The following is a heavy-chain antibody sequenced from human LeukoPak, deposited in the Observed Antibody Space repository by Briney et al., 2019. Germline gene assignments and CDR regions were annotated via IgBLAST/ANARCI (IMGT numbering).Heavy chain of an antibody. CDR1: GFTFSSNA. CDR2: ISGSGGST. Sequence: PGGSLRLSCAASGFTFSSNAMSWVRQAPGKGLEWVSAISGSGGSTYYADSVKGRFTISRENAQNSLYLQMNSLRAEDTAVYYCAKSGEEWLLFQAENWFDPWGQGTLVTVSS. CDR3: AKSGEEWLLFQAENWFDP. J-gene: IGHJ5*02. D-gene: IGHD3-3*01. V-gene: IGHV3-23*01.